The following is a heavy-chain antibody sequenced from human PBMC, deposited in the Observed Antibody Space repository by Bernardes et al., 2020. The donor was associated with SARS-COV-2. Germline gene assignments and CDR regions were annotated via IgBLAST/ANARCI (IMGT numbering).Heavy chain of an antibody. Sequence: GGSLRLSCTVSGFSFSSHWMSWVRQAPGKGLEWVANIKQDGSNKYYLDSVKGRFTISRDNAKNSLYLQIDGLRVEDTAVYYCVRGGGSLDFWGQGALVTVSS. D-gene: IGHD2-15*01. CDR1: GFSFSSHW. CDR2: IKQDGSNK. V-gene: IGHV3-7*03. J-gene: IGHJ4*02. CDR3: VRGGGSLDF.